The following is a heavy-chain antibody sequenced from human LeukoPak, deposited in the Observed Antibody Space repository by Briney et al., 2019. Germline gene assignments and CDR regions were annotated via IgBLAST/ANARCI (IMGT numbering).Heavy chain of an antibody. V-gene: IGHV3-23*01. J-gene: IGHJ4*02. CDR2: ISGSGGST. CDR1: GFTFSSYA. D-gene: IGHD6-13*01. Sequence: GGSLRLSCAASGFTFSSYAMHWVRQAPGKGLEWVSAISGSGGSTYYADSVKGRFTISRDNSKNTLYLQMNSLRAEDTAVYYCAKVTYGSSWYYFDYWGQGTLVTVSS. CDR3: AKVTYGSSWYYFDY.